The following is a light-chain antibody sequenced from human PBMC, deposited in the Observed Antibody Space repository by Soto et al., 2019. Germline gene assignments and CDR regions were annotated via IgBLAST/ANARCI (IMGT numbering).Light chain of an antibody. CDR2: DAM. Sequence: DIQMTQSPSFLSASVGDRVTITCQASQDISDYLNWYQQKPGQAPKLLIHDAMHLETGGPSRFSGSGSGANFIFTITSLLPEDIATYFCQQFDNLPFTFGPGTSVDLK. J-gene: IGKJ3*01. V-gene: IGKV1-33*01. CDR3: QQFDNLPFT. CDR1: QDISDY.